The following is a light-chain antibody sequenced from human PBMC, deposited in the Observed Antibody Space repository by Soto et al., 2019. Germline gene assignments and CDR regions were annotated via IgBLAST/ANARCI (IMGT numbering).Light chain of an antibody. CDR3: GLYMGSGISV. J-gene: IGLJ7*01. CDR1: SGSVSTSYY. Sequence: QAVVTQEPSFSVSPGGTVTLTCGLSSGSVSTSYYPSWYQQTPGQAPRTLIYSTNTRSSGVPDRFSGSILGNKAALTITWAQADDESDYYCGLYMGSGISVFGVGTQRTV. CDR2: STN. V-gene: IGLV8-61*01.